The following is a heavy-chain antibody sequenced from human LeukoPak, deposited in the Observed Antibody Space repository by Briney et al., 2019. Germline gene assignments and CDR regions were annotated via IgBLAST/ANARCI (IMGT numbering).Heavy chain of an antibody. CDR1: GYKFTNSW. CDR3: AARGTTGTMGVGAFDI. J-gene: IGHJ3*02. Sequence: GESLKISCKGSGYKFTNSWIGWVRQLPGKGLEWMGIIYPNDSDTRYSPSFQGQVTISADKSIRTAYLQWSSLKASDTAMYYCAARGTTGTMGVGAFDIWGQGTMVTVSS. V-gene: IGHV5-51*01. CDR2: IYPNDSDT. D-gene: IGHD1-1*01.